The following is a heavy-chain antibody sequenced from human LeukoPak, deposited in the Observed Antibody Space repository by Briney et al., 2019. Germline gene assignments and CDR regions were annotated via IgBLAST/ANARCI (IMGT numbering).Heavy chain of an antibody. CDR1: GYTFTGYY. Sequence: ASVKVSCKASGYTFTGYYMHWVRQAPGQGLEWMGWINPNSGGTNYAQKFQGRVTMTRDTSISTAYMELSRLRSEDTAVYYCARDPQTTVTTGNYYYSMDVGAKGPRSPSP. J-gene: IGHJ6*03. CDR2: INPNSGGT. CDR3: ARDPQTTVTTGNYYYSMDV. V-gene: IGHV1-2*02. D-gene: IGHD4-11*01.